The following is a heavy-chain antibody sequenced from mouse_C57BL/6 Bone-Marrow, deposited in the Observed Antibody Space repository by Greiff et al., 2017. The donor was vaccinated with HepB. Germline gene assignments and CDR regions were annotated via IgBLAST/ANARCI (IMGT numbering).Heavy chain of an antibody. Sequence: QVQLKQPGAELVKPGASVKLSCKASGYTFTSYWMQWVKQRPGQGLEWIGEIDPSDSYTNYNQKFKGKATLTVDTSSSTAYMQLSSLTSEDSAVYYCARSVYYYWGQGTLVTVSA. CDR3: ARSVYYY. CDR2: IDPSDSYT. J-gene: IGHJ3*01. D-gene: IGHD1-1*01. CDR1: GYTFTSYW. V-gene: IGHV1-50*01.